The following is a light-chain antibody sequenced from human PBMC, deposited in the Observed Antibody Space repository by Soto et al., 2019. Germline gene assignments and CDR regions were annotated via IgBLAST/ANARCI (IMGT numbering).Light chain of an antibody. Sequence: QSALTQPPSASGSPGQSVTISCTGTSSDVGGYPYVSWYQQHPGKAPKLMIFEVTKRPSGVPDRFSGSKSGNTASLTVAGLQAEDEANYYCSSYAGSNPVLVGGGTKLTVL. CDR3: SSYAGSNPVL. CDR2: EVT. CDR1: SSDVGGYPY. J-gene: IGLJ2*01. V-gene: IGLV2-8*01.